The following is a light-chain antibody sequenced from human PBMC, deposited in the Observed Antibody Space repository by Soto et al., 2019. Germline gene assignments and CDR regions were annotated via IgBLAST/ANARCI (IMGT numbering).Light chain of an antibody. CDR1: QSVNSNY. V-gene: IGKV3-20*01. Sequence: EIVLTQSPSTLSLSPGERVTLSCRASQSVNSNYLAWYQQKPGQAPRLLIYGTSSRATDIPDRFSGSGSGTDFTLTISRLEPEDFAVYYCQQYGDGNSPRYSFGQGTKLEIK. CDR2: GTS. CDR3: QQYGDGNSPRYS. J-gene: IGKJ2*03.